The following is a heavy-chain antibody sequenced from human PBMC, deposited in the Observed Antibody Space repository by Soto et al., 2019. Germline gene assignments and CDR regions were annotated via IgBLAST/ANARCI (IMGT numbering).Heavy chain of an antibody. CDR1: GYTFTSYG. CDR2: ISAYNGNT. Sequence: ASVKVSCKASGYTFTSYGISWVRQAPGQGLEWMGWISAYNGNTNYAQKLQGRVTMTTDTSTSTAYMELRSLRSDDTAVYYCARGSYYDFWSGYTEKYYFDYWGQGTLATVS. CDR3: ARGSYYDFWSGYTEKYYFDY. D-gene: IGHD3-3*01. V-gene: IGHV1-18*01. J-gene: IGHJ4*02.